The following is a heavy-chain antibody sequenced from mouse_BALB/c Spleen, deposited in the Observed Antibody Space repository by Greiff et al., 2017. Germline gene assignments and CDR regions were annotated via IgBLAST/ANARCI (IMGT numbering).Heavy chain of an antibody. V-gene: IGHV3-2*02. CDR3: ASGGYGYYYY. D-gene: IGHD3-1*01. J-gene: IGHJ2*01. CDR2: ISYSGST. Sequence: EVQLVESGPGLVKPSQSLSLTCTVTGYSITSDYAWNWIRQFPGNKLEWMGYISYSGSTSYNPSLKSRISITRDTSKNQFFLQLNSVTTEDTATYYCASGGYGYYYYWGQGTTLTVSS. CDR1: GYSITSDYA.